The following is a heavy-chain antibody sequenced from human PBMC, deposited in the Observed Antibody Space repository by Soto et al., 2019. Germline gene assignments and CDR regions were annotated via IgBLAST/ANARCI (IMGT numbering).Heavy chain of an antibody. D-gene: IGHD1-1*01. CDR2: IAPGNGNT. CDR3: AKVSRMWKPDY. Sequence: PSVKVSCKASGYTFTDYAIHWVRQAPGQRLEWMGWIAPGNGNTKYSQNFQGRVTITRDTSATTAYMELSSLRSEDTAVYYCAKVSRMWKPDYWGHGTLVTVSS. J-gene: IGHJ4*01. CDR1: GYTFTDYA. V-gene: IGHV1-3*01.